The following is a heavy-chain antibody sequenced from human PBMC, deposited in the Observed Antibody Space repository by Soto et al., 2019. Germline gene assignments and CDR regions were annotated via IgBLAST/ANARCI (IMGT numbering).Heavy chain of an antibody. Sequence: SVKVSCKASGGTFSSYAISWVRQAPGQGLEWMGGIIPIFGTANYAQKFQGRVTITADESTSTAYMELSSLRSEDTAVYYCARDIRDCSGGRCTRRFDSWGKGTLVTVSS. V-gene: IGHV1-69*13. J-gene: IGHJ5*01. CDR2: IIPIFGTA. CDR1: GGTFSSYA. CDR3: ARDIRDCSGGRCTRRFDS. D-gene: IGHD2-15*01.